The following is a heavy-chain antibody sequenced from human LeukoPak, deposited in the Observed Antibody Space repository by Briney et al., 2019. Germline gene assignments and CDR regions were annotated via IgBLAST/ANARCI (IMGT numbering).Heavy chain of an antibody. D-gene: IGHD4-17*01. CDR1: GGSISSGGYY. Sequence: SETLSLTCTVSGGSISSGGYYWSWIRQPPGKGLEWIGYIYHSGSTYYNPSLKSRVTISVDRSKNQFSLKLSSVTAADTAVYYCARDAMTTVTPGWFDPWGQGTLVTVSS. CDR2: IYHSGST. V-gene: IGHV4-30-2*01. J-gene: IGHJ5*02. CDR3: ARDAMTTVTPGWFDP.